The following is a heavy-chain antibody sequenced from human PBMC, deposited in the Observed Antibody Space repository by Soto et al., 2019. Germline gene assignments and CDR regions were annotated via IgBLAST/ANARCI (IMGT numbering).Heavy chain of an antibody. CDR3: ARVPLYYDSSGYYYDHYYGMDV. J-gene: IGHJ6*02. CDR2: INPSAGST. Sequence: ASVKVSCKASGNTFTSYYIHWARQAPGQGLEWVGIINPSAGSTSYAQNFQGRVTMTRDTSTSTVYMELSSLRSEDTAVYYCARVPLYYDSSGYYYDHYYGMDVWGQGTTVTVSS. CDR1: GNTFTSYY. D-gene: IGHD3-22*01. V-gene: IGHV1-46*01.